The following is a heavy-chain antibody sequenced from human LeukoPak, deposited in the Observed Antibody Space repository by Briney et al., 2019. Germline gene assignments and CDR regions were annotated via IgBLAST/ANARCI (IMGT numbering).Heavy chain of an antibody. V-gene: IGHV3-33*08. Sequence: GGSLRLSCAASGFTFSSYAMHWVRQAPGKGLEWVAVIWYDGSSKYYADSVKGRFTISRDHSKNTLYLQMKSLRAEDTAVYYCARELEIAVSGTLGYWGQGTLVTVSS. CDR2: IWYDGSSK. D-gene: IGHD6-19*01. J-gene: IGHJ4*02. CDR3: ARELEIAVSGTLGY. CDR1: GFTFSSYA.